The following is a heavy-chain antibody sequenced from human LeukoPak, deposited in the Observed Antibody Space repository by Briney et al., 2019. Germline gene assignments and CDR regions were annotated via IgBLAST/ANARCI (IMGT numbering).Heavy chain of an antibody. CDR3: ARGFGDWGLSWFDP. Sequence: PGGSLRLSCAASGFTFSTYSMSWIRQPPGKGLEWIGYIYYSGSAKYNPSLKSRVTISVDTSKNQFSLKLTSVTAADTAVYYCARGFGDWGLSWFDPWGQGTLVTVSS. D-gene: IGHD3-10*01. J-gene: IGHJ5*02. V-gene: IGHV4-59*01. CDR2: IYYSGSA. CDR1: GFTFSTYS.